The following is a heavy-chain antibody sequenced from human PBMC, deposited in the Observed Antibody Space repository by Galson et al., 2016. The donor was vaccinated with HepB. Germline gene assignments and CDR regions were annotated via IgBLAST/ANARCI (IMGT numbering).Heavy chain of an antibody. J-gene: IGHJ4*02. CDR3: VRDGSSAWYFDY. V-gene: IGHV3-33*01. CDR2: IWYDGSKT. D-gene: IGHD6-19*01. Sequence: SLRLSCAASGFSFSNYGMHWVRQAPGKGLEWVAIIWYDGSKTYYADSMRGRSTISRDNYNNTLYLQMDSLRTEDTAVYFCVRDGSSAWYFDYGGQGTLVTVAS. CDR1: GFSFSNYG.